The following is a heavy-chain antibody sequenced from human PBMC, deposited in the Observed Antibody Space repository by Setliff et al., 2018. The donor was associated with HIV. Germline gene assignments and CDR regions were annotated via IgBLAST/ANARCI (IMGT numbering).Heavy chain of an antibody. Sequence: GGSLRLSCAASGFTFSNAWMSWVRQAPGKGLEWVAVISSDGSNEYYADSVKGRFTISRDNSKNTLYVQMNSLRAEDTAVYYCARDQLAMVRRNGMDVWGQGTTVTVSS. CDR3: ARDQLAMVRRNGMDV. D-gene: IGHD3-10*01. V-gene: IGHV3-30*03. J-gene: IGHJ6*02. CDR1: GFTFSNAW. CDR2: ISSDGSNE.